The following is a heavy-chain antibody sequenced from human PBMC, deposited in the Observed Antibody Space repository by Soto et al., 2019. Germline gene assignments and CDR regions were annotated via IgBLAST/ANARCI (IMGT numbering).Heavy chain of an antibody. J-gene: IGHJ5*02. V-gene: IGHV3-23*01. CDR2: ILDTGTTV. D-gene: IGHD3-10*01. CDR1: GFSFSSTD. Sequence: EFQVLESGGGWVQPGGSLRLSCAASGFSFSSTDMSWVRQAPGKGLEWVSTILDTGTTVFYADSVKGRFTVSRDNSHNTLSVQMNNLRADDTAVSYCVKNSGWFNTWGQGTLVPVSS. CDR3: VKNSGWFNT.